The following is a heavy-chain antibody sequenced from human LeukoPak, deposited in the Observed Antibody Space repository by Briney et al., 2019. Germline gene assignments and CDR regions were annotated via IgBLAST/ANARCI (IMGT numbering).Heavy chain of an antibody. CDR3: ARGSRGYSYGLDY. CDR2: IYHSGST. CDR1: GYSISSGYY. Sequence: RASETLSLTCTVSGYSISSGYYWGWIRQPPGKGLEWIGSIYHSGSTYYNPSLKSRVTISVDTSKNQFSLKLSSVTAADTAVYYCARGSRGYSYGLDYWGQGTLVTVSS. D-gene: IGHD5-18*01. V-gene: IGHV4-38-2*02. J-gene: IGHJ4*02.